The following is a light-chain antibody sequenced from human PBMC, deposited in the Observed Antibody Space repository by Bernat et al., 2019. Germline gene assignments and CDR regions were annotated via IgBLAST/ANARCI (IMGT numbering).Light chain of an antibody. CDR3: QQYGSSPRT. CDR1: QSVNSNF. J-gene: IGKJ1*01. CDR2: GSS. Sequence: ETVLTQSPGTLSLSPGERATLSCRASQSVNSNFLAWYQQKPGQAPRLLIYGSSGRATGIPDRFSGSGSGTDFTLPISRVEPEDFAVYYCQQYGSSPRTFGQGTKVEIK. V-gene: IGKV3-20*01.